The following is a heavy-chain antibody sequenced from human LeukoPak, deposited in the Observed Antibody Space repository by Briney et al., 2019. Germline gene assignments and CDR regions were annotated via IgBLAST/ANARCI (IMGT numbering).Heavy chain of an antibody. CDR2: ISSDGSSK. D-gene: IGHD2-2*01. Sequence: PGRSLRPSCAASGFTFSTYEMHWVRQAPGKGLEWVAVISSDGSSKYYTDSVEGRFTLSRDNSKNTLYLQVNSLRAEDTAVYYCARDRDCSSTTCFNAFDIWGQGTRLTVSS. CDR1: GFTFSTYE. V-gene: IGHV3-30*04. CDR3: ARDRDCSSTTCFNAFDI. J-gene: IGHJ3*02.